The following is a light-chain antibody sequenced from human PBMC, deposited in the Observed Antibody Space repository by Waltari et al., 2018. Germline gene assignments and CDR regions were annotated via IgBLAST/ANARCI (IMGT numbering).Light chain of an antibody. Sequence: YVLPQLPSVSVAPGKTARLTCGGCNIRSKSGHRYQQKPGQDPVLFMFYESDRPSEIPERFSGSNSGNTATLTISWVEGGDEADYHCQVWDDVTDSGVFGGGTKLTVL. CDR3: QVWDDVTDSGV. CDR2: YES. CDR1: NIRSKS. J-gene: IGLJ3*02. V-gene: IGLV3-21*04.